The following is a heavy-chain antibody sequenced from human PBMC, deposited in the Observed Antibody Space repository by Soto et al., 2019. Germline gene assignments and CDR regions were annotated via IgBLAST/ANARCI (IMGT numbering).Heavy chain of an antibody. CDR2: IWYDGSNE. CDR3: ARDRRIGSSEVIDQ. V-gene: IGHV3-33*01. D-gene: IGHD3-10*01. J-gene: IGHJ4*02. Sequence: VQLVESGGGVVQPGRSLKISCAASGFNFRDYAMYWIRQAPGKGLEWVAVIWYDGSNEFYADSVRGRFTISKDISQATLYLQMNSLRGEDTAVYYCARDRRIGSSEVIDQWGQGTLVTVSS. CDR1: GFNFRDYA.